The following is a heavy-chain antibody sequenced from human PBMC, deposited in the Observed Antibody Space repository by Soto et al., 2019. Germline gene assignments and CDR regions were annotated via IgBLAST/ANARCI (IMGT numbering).Heavy chain of an antibody. Sequence: SEILSLTCTVSGSSISSYYWRWIRQPAGKGLEWIGRIYTSGSTNYNPSLKSGVTMSVDTSKNQFYLKLSSVTAADTAVYYCARTLGVAVAPYYYGMDVWGQGTTVTVSS. D-gene: IGHD6-19*01. CDR1: GSSISSYY. V-gene: IGHV4-4*07. CDR3: ARTLGVAVAPYYYGMDV. J-gene: IGHJ6*02. CDR2: IYTSGST.